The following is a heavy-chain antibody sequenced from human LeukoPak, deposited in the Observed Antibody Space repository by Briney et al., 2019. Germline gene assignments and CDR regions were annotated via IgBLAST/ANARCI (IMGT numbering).Heavy chain of an antibody. J-gene: IGHJ4*02. Sequence: GGSLRLSCGTSGFTFNSYAMSWGPQAPGEGLEWGSGISGRGGNTYNADTVKDRFTISRDNSKNTLYLQMNSLRAQNTAIYYCAKDSQRCIAVAGTCYFDHWGQGTLVTVST. CDR3: AKDSQRCIAVAGTCYFDH. D-gene: IGHD6-13*01. CDR1: GFTFNSYA. V-gene: IGHV3-23*01. CDR2: ISGRGGNT.